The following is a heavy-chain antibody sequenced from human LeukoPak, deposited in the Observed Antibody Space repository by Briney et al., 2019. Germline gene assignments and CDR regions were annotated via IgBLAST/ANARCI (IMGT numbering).Heavy chain of an antibody. Sequence: ASVKVSCKASGYTFTSYYMHWVRQAPGQGLEWMGIINPSGGSTSYAQKFQGRVTMTRDTSTSTVYMELSSLRSEDTAVYYCARVGSRTYSSSWYPDYWGQGTLVTVSS. J-gene: IGHJ4*02. D-gene: IGHD6-13*01. CDR2: INPSGGST. V-gene: IGHV1-46*01. CDR3: ARVGSRTYSSSWYPDY. CDR1: GYTFTSYY.